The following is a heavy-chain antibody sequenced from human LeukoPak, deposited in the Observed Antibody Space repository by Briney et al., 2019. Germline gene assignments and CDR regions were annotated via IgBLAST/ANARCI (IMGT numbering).Heavy chain of an antibody. D-gene: IGHD3-3*01. V-gene: IGHV3-9*01. Sequence: GGSLRLSCAASGFTLDDYAMHWVRQAPGKGLEWVSGISWNSGAIGYTDSVKGRFIISRDNAKNSLYLQMNSLRAEDTAVYYCARDNTIFGVLSIRRSYYYYMDVWGKGTTVTVSS. CDR1: GFTLDDYA. J-gene: IGHJ6*03. CDR2: ISWNSGAI. CDR3: ARDNTIFGVLSIRRSYYYYMDV.